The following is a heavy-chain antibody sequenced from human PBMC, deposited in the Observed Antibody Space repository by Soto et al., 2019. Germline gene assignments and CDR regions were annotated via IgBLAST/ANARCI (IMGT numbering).Heavy chain of an antibody. D-gene: IGHD3-3*01. CDR3: ARDVAEMGFGVVVRLDY. J-gene: IGHJ4*02. V-gene: IGHV3-48*01. Sequence: GGSLRLSCAASGFTFSSYSMNWVRQAPGKGLEWVSYISSSSSTIYYADSVKGRFTISRDNAKNSLYLQMNSLRAEDTAVYYCARDVAEMGFGVVVRLDYWGQGTLVTVSS. CDR1: GFTFSSYS. CDR2: ISSSSSTI.